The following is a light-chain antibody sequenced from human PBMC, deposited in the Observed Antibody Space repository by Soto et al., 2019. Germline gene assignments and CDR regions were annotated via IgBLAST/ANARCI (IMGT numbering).Light chain of an antibody. Sequence: DIQMTQSPSTLSASVGDRVTITCRASQSISSWLAWYQQKPGKAPKPLIYDASSLESGVPSRFSGSGSGTEFTLTISSLQPDDFATYYCQHYNSYGTFGQGTKVDIK. J-gene: IGKJ1*01. CDR3: QHYNSYGT. CDR2: DAS. CDR1: QSISSW. V-gene: IGKV1-5*01.